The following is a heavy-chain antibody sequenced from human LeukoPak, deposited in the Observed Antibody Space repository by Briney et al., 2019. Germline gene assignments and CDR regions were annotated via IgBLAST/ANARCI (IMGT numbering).Heavy chain of an antibody. CDR1: GFTFNNYG. V-gene: IGHV3-23*01. D-gene: IGHD4-17*01. CDR3: AKLGDYGY. CDR2: ISNSGGST. Sequence: GGSLRLSCAASGFTFNNYGMNWVRQAPGKGLGWVSTISNSGGSTYYADSVKGRFIISRDNSKSTLYLQMNSLRGEDTAAYYCAKLGDYGYWGQGTLVTVYS. J-gene: IGHJ4*02.